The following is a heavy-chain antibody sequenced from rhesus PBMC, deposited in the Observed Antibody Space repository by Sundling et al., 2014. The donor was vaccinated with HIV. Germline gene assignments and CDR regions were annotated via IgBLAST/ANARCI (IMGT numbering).Heavy chain of an antibody. D-gene: IGHD2-21*01. V-gene: IGHV4S9*01. Sequence: QVQLQESGPGLVRPSETLSLTCAVSGASISDDYYWNWIRQPPGKGLVWIGNLYGSSGTTYYNPSLESRVTISKDTSKNQFSLKLSSVTATDTAVYYCARDGYCAGSDCYPFDYWGQGVLVTVSS. CDR1: GASISDDYY. J-gene: IGHJ4*01. CDR2: LYGSSGTT. CDR3: ARDGYCAGSDCYPFDY.